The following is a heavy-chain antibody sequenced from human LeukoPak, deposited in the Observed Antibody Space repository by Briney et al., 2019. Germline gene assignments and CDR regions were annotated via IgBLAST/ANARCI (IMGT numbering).Heavy chain of an antibody. CDR2: ISSSSSYI. J-gene: IGHJ4*02. Sequence: GRSLRLSCAASGFTFSSYAMHWVRQAPGKGLEWVSSISSSSSYIYYADSVEGRFTISRDNAKNSLYLQMNSLRAEDTAVYYCASGGSYDYWGQGTLVTVSS. CDR3: ASGGSYDY. CDR1: GFTFSSYA. V-gene: IGHV3-21*01. D-gene: IGHD1-26*01.